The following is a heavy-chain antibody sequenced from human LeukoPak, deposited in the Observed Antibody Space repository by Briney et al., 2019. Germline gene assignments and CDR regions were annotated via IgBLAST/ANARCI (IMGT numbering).Heavy chain of an antibody. J-gene: IGHJ4*02. CDR2: ISMKKVSI. CDR3: AKGFGYSSSWYVSYFDY. CDR1: GFTFDEHA. V-gene: IGHV3-9*01. D-gene: IGHD6-13*01. Sequence: GRSLTHSCAASGFTFDEHAMHWVRQAPANGLEWVSGISMKKVSIVYSDSVKCGFTISRDNTKNSLYLQMNSPRAEDTALYYCAKGFGYSSSWYVSYFDYWGQGTLVTVSS.